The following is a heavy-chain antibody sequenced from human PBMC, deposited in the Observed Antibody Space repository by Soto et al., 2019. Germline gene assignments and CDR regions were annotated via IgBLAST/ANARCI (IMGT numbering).Heavy chain of an antibody. J-gene: IGHJ4*02. V-gene: IGHV3-7*01. D-gene: IGHD3-10*01. CDR1: GFSFSSYW. CDR3: ASEXWTSGFEY. CDR2: IKQDGSEK. Sequence: EVQLVESGGTLVQPGGSLRLSCAASGFSFSSYWMSWVRQAPGKGLEWVANIKQDGSEKYYVESVKGRFTISRDNAKSSLYLQMNSLRAEDTAVYYCASEXWTSGFEYWGQGTLVTVSS.